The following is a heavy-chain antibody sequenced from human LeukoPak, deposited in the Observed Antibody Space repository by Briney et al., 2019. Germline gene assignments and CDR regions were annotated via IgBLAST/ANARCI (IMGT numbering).Heavy chain of an antibody. CDR2: VWYDGTNK. CDR1: GFTFSNYG. V-gene: IGHV3-33*01. CDR3: ARDAGYSNPYFFDY. J-gene: IGHJ4*02. D-gene: IGHD6-13*01. Sequence: GGSLRLSCAASGFTFSNYGLHWVRQAPGQGLGGVAVVWYDGTNKYYADSVKGRLTISRDNSKNTVDLQMNGLRAEDTAVYYCARDAGYSNPYFFDYWGQGTLVTVSS.